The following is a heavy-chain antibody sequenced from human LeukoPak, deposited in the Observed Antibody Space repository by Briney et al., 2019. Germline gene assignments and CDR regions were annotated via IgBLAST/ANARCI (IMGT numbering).Heavy chain of an antibody. Sequence: GGSLRLSCTASGFTFGDYAMSWFRQAPGKGLEWVGFIRSKAYGGTTEYAASVKGRFTISRDDSKSIAYLQMNSLKTEGTAVYYCTREGELVYCGGDCYLDAFDIWGQGTMVTVSS. CDR3: TREGELVYCGGDCYLDAFDI. D-gene: IGHD2-21*02. J-gene: IGHJ3*02. CDR2: IRSKAYGGTT. V-gene: IGHV3-49*03. CDR1: GFTFGDYA.